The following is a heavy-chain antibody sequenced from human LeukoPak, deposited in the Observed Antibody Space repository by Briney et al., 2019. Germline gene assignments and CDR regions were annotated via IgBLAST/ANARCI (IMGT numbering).Heavy chain of an antibody. V-gene: IGHV3-43*02. Sequence: PGGSLRFSCVASGLPIGDFAMHWVRQAPGQGLEWVSLISGDCVSTFFTDSVKGRFSISRDHSKNSLFLEMSSLRTEDTAMYYCARESGKFDYWGQGTLVAVSS. CDR2: ISGDCVST. CDR1: GLPIGDFA. CDR3: ARESGKFDY. J-gene: IGHJ4*02.